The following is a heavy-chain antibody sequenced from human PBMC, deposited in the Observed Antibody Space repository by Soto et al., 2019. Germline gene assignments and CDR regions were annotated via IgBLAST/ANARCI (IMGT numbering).Heavy chain of an antibody. CDR3: ARDKGSSPTYYYYYYGMDV. CDR1: GCTFTSYG. V-gene: IGHV1-18*01. CDR2: ISAYNGNT. D-gene: IGHD6-6*01. J-gene: IGHJ6*02. Sequence: ASLKVSCNSAGCTFTSYGIICVRQTPGQGLEWMGWISAYNGNTNYAQELQGRVTMTTDTSTSTAYMELRSLRSDDTAVYYCARDKGSSPTYYYYYYGMDVWGQGTTVTVSS.